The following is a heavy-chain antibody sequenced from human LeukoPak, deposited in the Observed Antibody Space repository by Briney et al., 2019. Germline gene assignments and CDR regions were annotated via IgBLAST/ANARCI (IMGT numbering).Heavy chain of an antibody. D-gene: IGHD3-22*01. CDR2: ISGSGVNT. V-gene: IGHV3-23*01. Sequence: PGGSLRLSCAASGFTFSSYAMSWVRQAPGKGLAWVSAISGSGVNTFYADSVKGRFTISRDNSKNTLYLQMSSLRAEDTAVYYCAKDLRYYDNSGYPDAFDIWGQGTVVTVSS. CDR3: AKDLRYYDNSGYPDAFDI. J-gene: IGHJ3*02. CDR1: GFTFSSYA.